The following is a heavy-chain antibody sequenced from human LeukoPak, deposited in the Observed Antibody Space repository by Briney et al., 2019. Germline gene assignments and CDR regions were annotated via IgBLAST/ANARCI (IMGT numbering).Heavy chain of an antibody. V-gene: IGHV3-23*01. CDR3: ARDNGRDGYTLYGVEVWFDP. D-gene: IGHD5-24*01. CDR1: GFTFSSYA. Sequence: GGSLRLSCAASGFTFSSYAMSWVRQAPGKGLEWVSAISGSGGSTYYADSVKGRFTISRDNSKNALYLQMNSLRAEDTAVYYCARDNGRDGYTLYGVEVWFDPWGQGTLVTVSS. J-gene: IGHJ5*02. CDR2: ISGSGGST.